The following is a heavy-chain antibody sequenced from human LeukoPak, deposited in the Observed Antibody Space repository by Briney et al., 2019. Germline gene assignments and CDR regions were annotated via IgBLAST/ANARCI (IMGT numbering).Heavy chain of an antibody. CDR1: GGTFSSYA. D-gene: IGHD3-10*01. J-gene: IGHJ4*02. Sequence: GSSVKVSYKASGGTFSSYAISWVRQAPGQGLEWMGRIIPILGIANYAQKFQGRVTITADKSTSTAHMELSSLRSEDTAVYYCARLGDTYYYGSGSPYDYWGQGTLVTVSS. CDR2: IIPILGIA. CDR3: ARLGDTYYYGSGSPYDY. V-gene: IGHV1-69*04.